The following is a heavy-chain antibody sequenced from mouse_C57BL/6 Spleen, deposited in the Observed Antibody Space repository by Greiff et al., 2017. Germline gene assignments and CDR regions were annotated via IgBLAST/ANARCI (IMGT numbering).Heavy chain of an antibody. Sequence: EVKLVESGGGLVQPGGSMKLSCAASGFTFSDAWMDWVRQSPEKGLEWVAEISNKANNHASYYAVSVKGRFTISRDDSNSRVYLQMNSLRAEDTGMYYCTRELSYFDYWGQGTTLTVSS. CDR3: TRELSYFDY. J-gene: IGHJ2*01. V-gene: IGHV6-6*01. CDR2: ISNKANNHAS. CDR1: GFTFSDAW.